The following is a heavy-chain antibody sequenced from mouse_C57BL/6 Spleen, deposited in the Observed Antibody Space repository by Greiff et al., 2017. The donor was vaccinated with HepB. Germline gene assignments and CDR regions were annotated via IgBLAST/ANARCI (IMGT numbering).Heavy chain of an antibody. CDR3: ARDGSSFYAMDY. CDR2: INPSNGGT. CDR1: GYTFTSYW. D-gene: IGHD1-1*01. J-gene: IGHJ4*01. V-gene: IGHV1-53*01. Sequence: QVQLQQSGTELVKPGASVKLSCKASGYTFTSYWMHWVKQRPGQGLEWIGNINPSNGGTNYNEKFKSKATLTVDNSSSTAYMQLSSLTSEDSAVYYCARDGSSFYAMDYWGQGTSVTVSS.